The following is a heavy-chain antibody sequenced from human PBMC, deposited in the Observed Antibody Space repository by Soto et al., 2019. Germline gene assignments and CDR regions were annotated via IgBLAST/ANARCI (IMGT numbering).Heavy chain of an antibody. V-gene: IGHV5-10-1*01. Sequence: PGESLKISCKGSGYSFTSYWISWVRQMPGKGLEWMGRIDPSDSYTNYSPSFQGHVTISADKSISTAYLQWSSLKASDTAMYYCAIGYSGYVGYRYYYYGMDVWGQGTTVTVSS. D-gene: IGHD5-12*01. CDR2: IDPSDSYT. J-gene: IGHJ6*02. CDR1: GYSFTSYW. CDR3: AIGYSGYVGYRYYYYGMDV.